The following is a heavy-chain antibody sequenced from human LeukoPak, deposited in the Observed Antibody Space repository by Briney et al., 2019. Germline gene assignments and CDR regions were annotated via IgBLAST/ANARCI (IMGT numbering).Heavy chain of an antibody. D-gene: IGHD6-13*01. J-gene: IGHJ6*02. CDR2: IYYSGST. CDR3: ARDPYSSSWYYYGMDV. Sequence: PLETLSLTCTVSGGSISTGSYYWGWIRQPPGKGLEWIGSIYYSGSTYCNPSLMSRVTISVDTSKNQFSLKLSSLTAADTAVYYCARDPYSSSWYYYGMDVWGQGTTVTVSS. V-gene: IGHV4-39*07. CDR1: GGSISTGSYY.